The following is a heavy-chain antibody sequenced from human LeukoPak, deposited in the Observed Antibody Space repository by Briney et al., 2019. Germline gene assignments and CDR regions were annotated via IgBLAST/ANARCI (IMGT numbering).Heavy chain of an antibody. CDR3: VKSPNIVFGSGSYTD. Sequence: SETLSLTCAVYGGSFSGYYWVWIRQPPGKGLEWIGSIYRSGSTNYNPSLKSRVTISVDTSKNQFSLKVNSVTAADTAVYYCVKSPNIVFGSGSYTDWGQGTLVTVSS. CDR2: IYRSGST. D-gene: IGHD3-10*01. J-gene: IGHJ4*02. V-gene: IGHV4-34*07. CDR1: GGSFSGYY.